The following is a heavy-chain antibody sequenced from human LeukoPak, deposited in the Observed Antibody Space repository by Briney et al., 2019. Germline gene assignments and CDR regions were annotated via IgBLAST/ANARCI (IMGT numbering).Heavy chain of an antibody. D-gene: IGHD3-16*01. Sequence: GASVKVSCKASGYTFSDYYMHWVRQAPGQGLEWMGWINPDSGGTTYAQKFQDRVTMTKDTSTSTAYMEMRSLRSDDTAIYYCARVRLVWGMETFDLWGQGTMVTVSS. CDR1: GYTFSDYY. J-gene: IGHJ3*01. CDR3: ARVRLVWGMETFDL. V-gene: IGHV1-2*02. CDR2: INPDSGGT.